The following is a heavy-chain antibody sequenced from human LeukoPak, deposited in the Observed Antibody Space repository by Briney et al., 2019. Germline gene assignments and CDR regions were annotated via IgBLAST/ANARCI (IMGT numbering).Heavy chain of an antibody. J-gene: IGHJ4*02. Sequence: GGSLRLSCAASGLNFRNYGMHWVRQAPGKGLEWVAVIWYDGSNQYYVDSVKGRFTISKDNAKNTVYLQMNNLRAEDTAVYYCVSFYEAYWGQGTLVTVSS. V-gene: IGHV3-33*03. CDR3: VSFYEAY. D-gene: IGHD2/OR15-2a*01. CDR1: GLNFRNYG. CDR2: IWYDGSNQ.